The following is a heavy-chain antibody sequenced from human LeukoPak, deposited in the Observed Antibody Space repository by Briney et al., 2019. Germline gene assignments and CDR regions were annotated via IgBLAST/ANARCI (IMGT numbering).Heavy chain of an antibody. D-gene: IGHD2/OR15-2a*01. CDR1: GGSISSYY. Sequence: SETLSLTCTVSGGSISSYYWSWVRQPAGKGLEWIGRIYSSGSTNYNPSLNSRVTMSVDTSKNQLSLKLTSVTAADTAVYYCARTSPKNAAFDIWGQGTMVTVSS. J-gene: IGHJ3*02. V-gene: IGHV4-4*07. CDR2: IYSSGST. CDR3: ARTSPKNAAFDI.